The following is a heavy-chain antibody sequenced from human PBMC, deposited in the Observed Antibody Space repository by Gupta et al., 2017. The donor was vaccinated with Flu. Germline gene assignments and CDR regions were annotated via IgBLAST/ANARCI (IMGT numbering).Heavy chain of an antibody. J-gene: IGHJ4*02. D-gene: IGHD7-27*01. CDR3: ARQGNWGWYFDH. Sequence: EVQLVQSGAEVKKPGESLKISCKGSGFSFTSHWIGWVRQMPGKGLEWVGSIYPGESDTTYSPSFQGHVTISADMSITTAYLQWSSLKAADTAMYFCARQGNWGWYFDHWGQGTLVTVSS. CDR2: IYPGESDT. V-gene: IGHV5-51*01. CDR1: GFSFTSHW.